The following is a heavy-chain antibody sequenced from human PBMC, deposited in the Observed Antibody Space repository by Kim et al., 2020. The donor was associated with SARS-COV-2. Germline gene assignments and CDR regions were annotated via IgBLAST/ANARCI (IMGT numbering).Heavy chain of an antibody. J-gene: IGHJ5*01. Sequence: GGSLRLSCEASGFTFSSYGMHWVRQAPDKGLEWVAIISFDESNKNYADSVKGRFTVSRDNSKNTLYLQMDSLRPEDTAVYYCATAALGYCSGKKCFTWF. CDR1: GFTFSSYG. D-gene: IGHD2-15*01. CDR3: ATAALGYCSGKKCFTWF. V-gene: IGHV3-30*03. CDR2: ISFDESNK.